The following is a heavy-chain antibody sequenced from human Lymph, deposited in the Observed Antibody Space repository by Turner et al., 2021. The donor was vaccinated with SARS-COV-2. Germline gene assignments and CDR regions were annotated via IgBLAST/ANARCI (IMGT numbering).Heavy chain of an antibody. Sequence: EVQLVGSGGGVVRPGGSRRLACAAAGFTFDDYGMSWVRQAPGRGLEWVSNINWNGGSTGYADSVKGRFTISRDNAKNSLYLQVNSLRAEDTALYHCARGTGAADYWGQGTLVTVSS. J-gene: IGHJ4*02. CDR3: ARGTGAADY. CDR1: GFTFDDYG. D-gene: IGHD7-27*01. V-gene: IGHV3-20*01. CDR2: INWNGGST.